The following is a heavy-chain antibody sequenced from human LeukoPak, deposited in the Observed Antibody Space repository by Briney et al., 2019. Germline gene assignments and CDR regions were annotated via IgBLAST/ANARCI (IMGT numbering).Heavy chain of an antibody. Sequence: GGSLRLSCAASGFTFSSYGMHWVRQAPGKGLEWVAFIRYDGSNKYYADSVKGRFTISRDNSKNTLYLQMNSLRAEDTAVYYCARGPRDPTEFCSRGTCAPTYEVWGQGALVTVSS. CDR2: IRYDGSNK. V-gene: IGHV3-30*02. CDR1: GFTFSSYG. J-gene: IGHJ4*02. D-gene: IGHD2-15*01. CDR3: ARGPRDPTEFCSRGTCAPTYEV.